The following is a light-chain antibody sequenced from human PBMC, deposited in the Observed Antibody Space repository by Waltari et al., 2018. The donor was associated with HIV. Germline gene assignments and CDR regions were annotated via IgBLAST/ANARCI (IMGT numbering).Light chain of an antibody. J-gene: IGKJ2*01. CDR2: GAS. CDR1: EGISNY. V-gene: IGKV1-8*01. CDR3: QQYYNYPQT. Sequence: AIRMTQSPSSLSASTGDRVTITCRASEGISNYVAWYQQKPGKAPKLLIYGASSLHTGVPTRFSGSGAGTDFTLTINCLQPEDFGTYHCQQYYNYPQTFGQGTKLETK.